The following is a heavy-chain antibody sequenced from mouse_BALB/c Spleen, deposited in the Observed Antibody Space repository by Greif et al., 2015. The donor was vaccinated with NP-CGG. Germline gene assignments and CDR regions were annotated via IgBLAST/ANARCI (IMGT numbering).Heavy chain of an antibody. J-gene: IGHJ4*01. Sequence: VQLQQSGPELVKPGASVRISCKASGYTFTSYYIHWVKQRPGQGLEWIGWIYPGNVNTKYNEKFKGKATQTADKSSSTAYMQHSSRTSEGTAVYCCTNYRYDYYAMDYWGQGTSVTVSS. CDR1: GYTFTSYY. D-gene: IGHD2-14*01. V-gene: IGHV1S56*01. CDR2: IYPGNVNT. CDR3: TNYRYDYYAMDY.